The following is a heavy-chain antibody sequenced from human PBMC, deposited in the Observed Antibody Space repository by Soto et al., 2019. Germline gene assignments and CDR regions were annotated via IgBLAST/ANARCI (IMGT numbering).Heavy chain of an antibody. Sequence: SETLSLTCAVYGGSFSGYYWSWIRQTPGKGLQWVGEIHHSGIPKYNPSLKSRVTISLDTSNNQFSLRLTSVTAADAAVYYCARLGAAAHTANWGQGTLVTVSS. D-gene: IGHD6-25*01. CDR3: ARLGAAAHTAN. CDR1: GGSFSGYY. CDR2: IHHSGIP. V-gene: IGHV4-34*01. J-gene: IGHJ4*02.